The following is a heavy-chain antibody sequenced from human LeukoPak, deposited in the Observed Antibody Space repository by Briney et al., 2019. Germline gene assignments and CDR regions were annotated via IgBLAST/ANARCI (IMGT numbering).Heavy chain of an antibody. D-gene: IGHD2-2*01. Sequence: QPGGSLRLSCAASGFIFSQYSMNWVRQAPGKGLEWVSYISSSSSTILYADSVWGRFTISRDNAKNSLYLQMNSLRDEDTAVYYCTREGIVPAAFAGDYDSRGYHFDNWGQGTLVTVSS. CDR1: GFIFSQYS. CDR2: ISSSSSTI. CDR3: TREGIVPAAFAGDYDSRGYHFDN. V-gene: IGHV3-48*02. J-gene: IGHJ4*02.